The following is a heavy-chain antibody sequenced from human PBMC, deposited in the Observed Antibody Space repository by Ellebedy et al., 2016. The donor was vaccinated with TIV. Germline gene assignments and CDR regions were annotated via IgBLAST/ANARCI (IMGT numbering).Heavy chain of an antibody. CDR3: GRAMDV. V-gene: IGHV3-7*01. J-gene: IGHJ6*04. Sequence: GESLKISXAASGFTFSNYWMHRVRQAPGRGLEWVANIKQDESEKYYVDSVKGRFTISRDNAKNSLYLQMNSLRVEDTAVYYCGRAMDVWGKGTTVTVSS. CDR2: IKQDESEK. CDR1: GFTFSNYW.